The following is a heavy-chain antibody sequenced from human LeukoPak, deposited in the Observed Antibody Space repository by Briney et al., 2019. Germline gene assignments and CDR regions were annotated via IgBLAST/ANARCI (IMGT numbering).Heavy chain of an antibody. CDR1: GSTSGDDA. V-gene: IGHV3-49*03. CDR2: IRSKTYGGTT. D-gene: IGHD2-21*01. Sequence: PGGSLRLSCTASGSTSGDDALNWFRQAPGKGLEWVGFIRSKTYGGTTEYAASVKGRFTISRDDSESIAYLQMNSLKTEDTAVYYCTRDRVGLWWFNWGQGTLVTVSS. CDR3: TRDRVGLWWFN. J-gene: IGHJ4*02.